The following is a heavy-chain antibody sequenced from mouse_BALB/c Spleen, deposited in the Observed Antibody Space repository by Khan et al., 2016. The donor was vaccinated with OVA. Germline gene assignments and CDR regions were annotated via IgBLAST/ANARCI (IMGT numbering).Heavy chain of an antibody. Sequence: EVELVESGGGLVKPGGSLKLSCAASGFTFSNYAMSWVRQTPEKRLEWVASISSGGSTYYPDSVKARLTISRDNARNILYLQMSSLRSEDTAIYYCARDYWFAYWGQGTLVTVSA. CDR1: GFTFSNYA. CDR2: ISSGGST. J-gene: IGHJ3*01. CDR3: ARDYWFAY. V-gene: IGHV5-6-5*01.